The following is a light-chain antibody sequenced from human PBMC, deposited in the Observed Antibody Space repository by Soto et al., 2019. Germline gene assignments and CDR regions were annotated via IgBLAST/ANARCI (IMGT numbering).Light chain of an antibody. Sequence: QSVLTQPASVSESPGQSISISCGGGRNDIGTYNLVSWYQQHPGKAPKLIIYEGNKRPSGVSNRFSGSRSGNTASLTISGLQAEYEADYYCCSYTDGSSLLFGGGTQLTVL. CDR2: EGN. CDR1: RNDIGTYNL. CDR3: CSYTDGSSLL. V-gene: IGLV2-23*01. J-gene: IGLJ7*01.